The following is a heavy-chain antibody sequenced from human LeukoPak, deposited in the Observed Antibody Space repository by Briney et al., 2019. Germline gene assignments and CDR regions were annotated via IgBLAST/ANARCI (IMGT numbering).Heavy chain of an antibody. CDR2: IYSVGST. V-gene: IGHV3-66*01. CDR1: GFTVSSNY. CDR3: ARDIKIVGARAPDAFDI. D-gene: IGHD1-26*01. Sequence: GGSLRLSCAASGFTVSSNYMSWVRQAPGKGLEWVSVIYSVGSTYYADSVKGRFTISRDNSKNTLYLQMNSLRAEDTAVYYCARDIKIVGARAPDAFDIWGQGTMVTVSS. J-gene: IGHJ3*02.